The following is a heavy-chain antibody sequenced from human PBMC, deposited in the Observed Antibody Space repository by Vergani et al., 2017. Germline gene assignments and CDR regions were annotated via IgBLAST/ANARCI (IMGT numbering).Heavy chain of an antibody. J-gene: IGHJ6*02. V-gene: IGHV3-48*01. CDR2: ISSSSSTI. CDR3: ARDRGYSKDYHYYYGMDV. CDR1: GFTFSSYS. Sequence: EVQLVESGGGLVQPGGSLRLSCAASGFTFSSYSMNWVRQAPGKGLEWVSYISSSSSTIYYADSVKGRITISRDNAKNSLYLQMNSLRAEDTAVYYCARDRGYSKDYHYYYGMDVWGQGTTVTVSS. D-gene: IGHD5-12*01.